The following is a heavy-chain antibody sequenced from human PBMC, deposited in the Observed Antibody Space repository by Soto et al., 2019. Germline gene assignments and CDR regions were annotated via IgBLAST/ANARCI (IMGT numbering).Heavy chain of an antibody. V-gene: IGHV3-30-3*01. D-gene: IGHD3-10*01. J-gene: IGHJ4*02. CDR2: ISYDGGNK. CDR1: GFTFSSHA. Sequence: QVQLVETGGGVVQPGTSLRLSCAASGFTFSSHAMHWVRQAPGKGLEWVAVISYDGGNKDYTDSVKGRFTISRDDSKNTLYLHMNSLRSEDTAVYYCARACHYYGSGSYSGFDYWGQGTLVTVSS. CDR3: ARACHYYGSGSYSGFDY.